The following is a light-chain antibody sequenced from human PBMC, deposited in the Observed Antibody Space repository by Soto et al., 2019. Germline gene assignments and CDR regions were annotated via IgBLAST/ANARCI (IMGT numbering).Light chain of an antibody. J-gene: IGKJ1*01. CDR2: GAS. CDR3: QQYGSSPGT. Sequence: EIVMTPSPATPSVSPGERAPLSRRASQSVRSNLAWYQQKPGQAPRLLIYGASSRATGIPDRFSGSGSGTDFTLTISRLEPEDFAVYYCQQYGSSPGTFGQGTKVDIK. V-gene: IGKV3-20*01. CDR1: QSVRSN.